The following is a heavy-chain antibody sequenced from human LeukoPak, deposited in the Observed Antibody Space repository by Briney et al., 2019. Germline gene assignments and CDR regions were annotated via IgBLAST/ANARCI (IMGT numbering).Heavy chain of an antibody. V-gene: IGHV3-64*02. CDR2: ISSNGDNT. D-gene: IGHD2-2*01. CDR1: GFTFSSYS. CDR3: AREVDRVFDY. J-gene: IGHJ4*02. Sequence: RGSLRLSCAASGFTFSSYSMHWLRQAPGKGLAYVSAISSNGDNTYYAGSVKGRFTISRDNSKNTLYLQMGSLRVEDMGVYYCAREVDRVFDYWGQGNLVTVSS.